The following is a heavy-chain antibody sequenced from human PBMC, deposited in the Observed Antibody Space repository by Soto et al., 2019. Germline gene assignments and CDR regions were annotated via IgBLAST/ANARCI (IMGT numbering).Heavy chain of an antibody. CDR1: GGSISSYY. CDR3: ARGYRSLDY. Sequence: LSLTCTVSGGSISSYYWSWIRQPPGKGLEWIGYIYYTGSTNYNPSLKSRVTISVDTSKNQFSLKLSSVTAADTAVYYCARGYRSLDYWGQGTLVTVSS. V-gene: IGHV4-59*01. D-gene: IGHD4-4*01. J-gene: IGHJ4*02. CDR2: IYYTGST.